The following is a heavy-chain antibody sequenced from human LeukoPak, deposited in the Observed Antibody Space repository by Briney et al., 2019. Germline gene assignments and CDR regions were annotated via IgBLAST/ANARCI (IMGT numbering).Heavy chain of an antibody. V-gene: IGHV3-30-3*01. J-gene: IGHJ3*02. CDR1: GFTFSSYA. CDR3: ARGRGPSSSNAFDI. CDR2: ISYDGSNK. Sequence: GGSLRLSCAASGFTFSSYAMHWVRQAPGKGLEWVAVISYDGSNKYYADSVKGRFTISRENSKNTLYLQMNSLRAEDTAVYYCARGRGPSSSNAFDIWGQGTMVTVSS. D-gene: IGHD6-13*01.